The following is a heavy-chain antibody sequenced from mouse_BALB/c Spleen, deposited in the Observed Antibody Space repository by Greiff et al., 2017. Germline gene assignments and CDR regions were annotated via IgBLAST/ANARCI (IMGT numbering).Heavy chain of an antibody. J-gene: IGHJ3*01. D-gene: IGHD2-3*01. Sequence: EVQLVESGGGLVQPGGSRKLSCAASGFTFSSFGMHWVRQAPEKGLEWVAYISSGSSTIYYADTVKGRFTISRDNPKNTLFLQMTSLRSEDTAMYYCARSLIYDGYYGAYWGQGTLVTVSA. V-gene: IGHV5-17*02. CDR1: GFTFSSFG. CDR3: ARSLIYDGYYGAY. CDR2: ISSGSSTI.